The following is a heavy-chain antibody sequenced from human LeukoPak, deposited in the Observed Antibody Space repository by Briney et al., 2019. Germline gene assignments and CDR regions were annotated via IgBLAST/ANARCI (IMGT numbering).Heavy chain of an antibody. Sequence: PGGSLRLSCVVSGFTFSIYEMNWVRQAPRKGLGLVSYISSGGGTIYYADSVNGRFTISRDNAKNSLYLQMNSLRAEDTAVYYCARIRADSSGYYYKYFDFWGQGTLVTVSS. J-gene: IGHJ4*02. CDR1: GFTFSIYE. D-gene: IGHD3-22*01. CDR3: ARIRADSSGYYYKYFDF. CDR2: ISSGGGTI. V-gene: IGHV3-48*03.